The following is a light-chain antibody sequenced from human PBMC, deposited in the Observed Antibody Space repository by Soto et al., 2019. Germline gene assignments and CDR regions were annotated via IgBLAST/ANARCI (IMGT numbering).Light chain of an antibody. J-gene: IGKJ1*01. CDR2: NAS. CDR3: QQSKNGTWT. CDR1: QCVXGK. Sequence: LLTQCASTLSVSPGESATLSCRASQCVXGKLAWDQQKPGQAPRILXDNASTTATGSPARFSGSGSATEFTLTISSLQSEYFAVYYCQQSKNGTWTFGQGTKVDIK. V-gene: IGKV3-15*01.